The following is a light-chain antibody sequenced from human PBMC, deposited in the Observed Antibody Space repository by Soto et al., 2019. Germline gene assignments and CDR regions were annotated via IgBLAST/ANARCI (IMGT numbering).Light chain of an antibody. CDR2: DAS. Sequence: EIVLTQSPVTLSLSPGERATLSCRASQSVSSYLAWYQQKPGQAPRLLIYDASNRATGIPARFSGSGSGTDFTLTISSLEPEDFAVYYCRKRSNWPPHTFGGGTKLEIK. V-gene: IGKV3-11*01. CDR1: QSVSSY. J-gene: IGKJ4*01. CDR3: RKRSNWPPHT.